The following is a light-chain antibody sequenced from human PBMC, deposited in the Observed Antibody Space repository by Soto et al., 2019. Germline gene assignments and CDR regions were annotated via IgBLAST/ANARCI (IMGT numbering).Light chain of an antibody. CDR1: QSVSSSY. V-gene: IGKV3D-20*01. Sequence: EIVLTQSPATLSFSPGERATLSCWASQSVSSSYLAWYQQKPGLAPRLLIYDASSRATGIPDRFSGSGSGTDFTLTISRLEPEDFALYYCQQYGSSPITFGQGTRLEIK. CDR2: DAS. J-gene: IGKJ5*01. CDR3: QQYGSSPIT.